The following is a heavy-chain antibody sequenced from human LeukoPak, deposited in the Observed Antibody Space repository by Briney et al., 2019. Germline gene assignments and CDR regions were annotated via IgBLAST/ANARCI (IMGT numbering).Heavy chain of an antibody. D-gene: IGHD3-3*01. CDR2: LSSTGNT. CDR3: ARWRPIDAFDI. Sequence: GGSLRLSCAASGFTFSSFGMHWVRQAPGKGLEWVSLLSSTGNTSYADSVKGRFTISRHNSKNTLYLQVNSLRPEDTAMYYCARWRPIDAFDIWGQGTMVIVSS. V-gene: IGHV3-53*04. J-gene: IGHJ3*02. CDR1: GFTFSSFG.